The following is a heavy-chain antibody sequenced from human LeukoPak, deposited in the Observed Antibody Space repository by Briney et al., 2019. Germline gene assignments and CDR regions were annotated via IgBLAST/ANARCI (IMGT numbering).Heavy chain of an antibody. CDR3: ARVGTVPAAFDY. Sequence: GGSLRLSCAASGFTFRSYWMNWVRQAPGKGLEWVANIKQDGSEKYYVDSVKGRFTISRDNAKNSLSLQMHSLRAEDTAVYYCARVGTVPAAFDYWGQGTLVTVSS. D-gene: IGHD2-2*01. J-gene: IGHJ4*02. CDR1: GFTFRSYW. CDR2: IKQDGSEK. V-gene: IGHV3-7*01.